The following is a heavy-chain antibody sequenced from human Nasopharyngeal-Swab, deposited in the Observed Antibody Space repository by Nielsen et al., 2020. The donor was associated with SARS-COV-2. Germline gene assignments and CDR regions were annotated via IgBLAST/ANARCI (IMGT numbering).Heavy chain of an antibody. D-gene: IGHD6-19*01. V-gene: IGHV1-24*01. CDR2: DPEDGET. Sequence: DPEDGETIYAQKFQGRVTMTEDTSTDTAYMELSSLRSEDTAVYYCATVYSAVYSSGWFDPWGQGTLVTVSS. J-gene: IGHJ5*02. CDR3: ATVYSAVYSSGWFDP.